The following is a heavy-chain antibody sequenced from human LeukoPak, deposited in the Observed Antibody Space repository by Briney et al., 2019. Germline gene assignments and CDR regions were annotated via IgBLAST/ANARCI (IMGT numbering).Heavy chain of an antibody. V-gene: IGHV3-23*01. Sequence: GGSLRLSCAASGFTFSSYAMSWVRQAPGKGLERVSAISGSGGSSYYADSVKGRFTISRDNSKNTLYLQMNSLRAEDTAVYYCAKDIATVVTLIDYWGQGTLVTVSS. CDR1: GFTFSSYA. J-gene: IGHJ4*02. D-gene: IGHD4-23*01. CDR2: ISGSGGSS. CDR3: AKDIATVVTLIDY.